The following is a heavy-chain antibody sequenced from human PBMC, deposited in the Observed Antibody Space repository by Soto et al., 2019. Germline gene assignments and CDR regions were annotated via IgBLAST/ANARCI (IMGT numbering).Heavy chain of an antibody. Sequence: GGSLRLSCAASGFTFSSYGMHWVRQAPGKGLEWVAVISYDGSNKYYADSVKGRFTISRDNSKNTLYLQMNSVRAEDTAVYYCAKVEQPTPDGDYYYGMDVWGQGTTVTVSS. CDR3: AKVEQPTPDGDYYYGMDV. V-gene: IGHV3-30*18. J-gene: IGHJ6*02. CDR2: ISYDGSNK. D-gene: IGHD2-8*01. CDR1: GFTFSSYG.